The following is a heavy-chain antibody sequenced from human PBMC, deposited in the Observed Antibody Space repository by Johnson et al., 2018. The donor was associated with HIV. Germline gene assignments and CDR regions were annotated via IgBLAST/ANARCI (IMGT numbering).Heavy chain of an antibody. CDR1: GITFSDAW. J-gene: IGHJ3*02. D-gene: IGHD6-13*01. V-gene: IGHV3-23*04. Sequence: VQLVESGGGVVRPGGFLRLSCAASGITFSDAWMTWVRQAPGKGRAWGSAISGSGGSTYHAGPVTGRFTISRDNSKNTLYLQMNSLRAEDTAVYYCAKKGRAAAEGGVGAFDIWGQGTMVTVSS. CDR2: ISGSGGST. CDR3: AKKGRAAAEGGVGAFDI.